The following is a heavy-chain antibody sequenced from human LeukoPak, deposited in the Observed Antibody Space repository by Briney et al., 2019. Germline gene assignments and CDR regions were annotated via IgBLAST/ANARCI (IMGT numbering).Heavy chain of an antibody. J-gene: IGHJ5*01. CDR3: ARDARSGKSYSNDLNWFDS. D-gene: IGHD5-18*01. V-gene: IGHV4-39*07. Sequence: SETLSLTCIVSSGSISSDQSYWGWIRQPPGKGLEWLGTIYYSGSTYINPSLRGRVTLSVDTSKNHYSLRLNSVTAADTAVYFCARDARSGKSYSNDLNWFDSWGQGILVTVSS. CDR2: IYYSGST. CDR1: SGSISSDQSY.